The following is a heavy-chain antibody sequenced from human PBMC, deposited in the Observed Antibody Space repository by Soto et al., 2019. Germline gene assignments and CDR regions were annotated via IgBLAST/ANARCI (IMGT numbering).Heavy chain of an antibody. V-gene: IGHV1-24*01. CDR3: ATGAEYQLQNYYYYGMDV. J-gene: IGHJ6*02. D-gene: IGHD2-2*01. CDR2: FDPEDGET. Sequence: ASLKVSCKVSGYTLTELSMHWVRQAPGKGLEWMGGFDPEDGETIYAQKFQGRVTITEDTSTDTAYMELSSLRSEDTAVYYCATGAEYQLQNYYYYGMDVWGQGTTVTVS. CDR1: GYTLTELS.